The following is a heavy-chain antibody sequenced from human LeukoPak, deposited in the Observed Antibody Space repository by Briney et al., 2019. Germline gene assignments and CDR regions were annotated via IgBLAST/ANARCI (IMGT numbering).Heavy chain of an antibody. CDR2: FDPEDGET. D-gene: IGHD3-22*01. CDR1: GYTFTELS. V-gene: IGHV1-24*01. Sequence: ASVKVSCTVSGYTFTELSMHWVRQAPGKGLEWMGGFDPEDGETIYAQKFQGRVTMTEDTSTDTAYMELSSLRSEDTAVYYCAGGHHGSYYYDSSGSLFDYWGQGTLVTVSS. CDR3: AGGHHGSYYYDSSGSLFDY. J-gene: IGHJ4*02.